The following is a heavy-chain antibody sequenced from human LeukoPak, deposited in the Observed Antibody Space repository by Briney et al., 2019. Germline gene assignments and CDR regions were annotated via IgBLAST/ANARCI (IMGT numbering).Heavy chain of an antibody. CDR1: GFTFSNAW. D-gene: IGHD4-17*01. Sequence: GGSLRLSCAASGFTFSNAWMSWVRQAPGKGLEWVGRIKSKTDGGTTDYAAPVKGRFTISRDDSKNTLYLQMNSLKTEDTAVYYCKTDGYGDYGWFDPWGQGTLVTVSS. V-gene: IGHV3-15*01. J-gene: IGHJ5*02. CDR2: IKSKTDGGTT. CDR3: KTDGYGDYGWFDP.